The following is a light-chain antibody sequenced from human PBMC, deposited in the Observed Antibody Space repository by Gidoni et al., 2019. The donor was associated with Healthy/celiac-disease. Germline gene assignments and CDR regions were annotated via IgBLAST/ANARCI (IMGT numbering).Light chain of an antibody. CDR1: QSVSSN. CDR2: GAS. V-gene: IGKV3-15*01. CDR3: QQYNNWPKT. Sequence: ELVMTQSPATRSVSPGERATLSCRASQSVSSNLAWYQQKPGQAPRLLIYGASTRATGIPARVSGSGSGTEFTLTISSLQSEDFAVYYCQQYNNWPKTFGQGTKVEIK. J-gene: IGKJ1*01.